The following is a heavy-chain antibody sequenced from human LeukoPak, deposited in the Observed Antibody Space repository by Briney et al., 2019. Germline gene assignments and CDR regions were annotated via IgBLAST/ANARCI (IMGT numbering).Heavy chain of an antibody. CDR3: ANGNRCTSPNCLGYYYFYMDV. D-gene: IGHD2-8*01. J-gene: IGHJ6*03. CDR1: GFTFSSYA. Sequence: GGSLRLSCAASGFTFSSYAMNWVRQAPGKGLEWVSGISGSGGTTYYADSVKGRFTISRDNSKNTLYLQMNSLRAEDTAVYYCANGNRCTSPNCLGYYYFYMDVWGKGTTVTVSS. CDR2: ISGSGGTT. V-gene: IGHV3-23*01.